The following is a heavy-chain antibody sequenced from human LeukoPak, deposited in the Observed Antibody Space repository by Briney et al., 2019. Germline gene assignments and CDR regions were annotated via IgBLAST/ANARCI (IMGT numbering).Heavy chain of an antibody. CDR2: IYPGDYET. Sequence: GVSLKISCEGSGYSFSNYCIGWVRQMPGKGLEWIGIIYPGDYETRYSPSFQGLVTISVDKSISTAYLQWSSLKASDTAMYYCAIPPGYCGNDCSFDHWGQGTLVTVSS. J-gene: IGHJ4*02. D-gene: IGHD2-21*02. CDR3: AIPPGYCGNDCSFDH. CDR1: GYSFSNYC. V-gene: IGHV5-51*01.